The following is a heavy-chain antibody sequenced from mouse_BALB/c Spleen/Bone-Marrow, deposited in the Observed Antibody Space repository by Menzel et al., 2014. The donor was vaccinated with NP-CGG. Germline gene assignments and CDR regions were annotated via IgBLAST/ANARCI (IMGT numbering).Heavy chain of an antibody. V-gene: IGHV14-3*02. Sequence: VQLQQSGAELVKPGASVKLSCTASGFNIKDTYIHWVKQRPEQGLEWIGRIDPANDNTKYDPKFQGKATITADTSSNTADLQLSSLTSEDAAVYYCATDSSGCLDYWGQGTTLTVSS. CDR3: ATDSSGCLDY. J-gene: IGHJ2*01. CDR2: IDPANDNT. D-gene: IGHD3-2*01. CDR1: GFNIKDTY.